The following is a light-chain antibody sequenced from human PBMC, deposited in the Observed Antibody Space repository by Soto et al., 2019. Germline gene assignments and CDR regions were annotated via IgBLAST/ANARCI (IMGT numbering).Light chain of an antibody. CDR3: QQYNNWWT. CDR2: GAS. CDR1: QSVSSN. Sequence: EIVMTQSPATLSVSPGERATLSCRASQSVSSNLAWYQQKPGQAPRLLIYGASTRATGIPARFNGSGSGTEFTLTISSLQSEDFAVYYCQQYNNWWTFGQGTRWIS. V-gene: IGKV3-15*01. J-gene: IGKJ1*01.